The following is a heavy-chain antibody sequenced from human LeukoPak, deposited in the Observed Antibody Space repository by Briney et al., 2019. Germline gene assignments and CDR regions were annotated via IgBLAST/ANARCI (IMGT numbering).Heavy chain of an antibody. CDR3: ATRRGYYGSGSSYYFDY. V-gene: IGHV3-20*04. D-gene: IGHD3-10*01. CDR1: GFTFDDYG. Sequence: GGSLRLSRAASGFTFDDYGMSWVRQAPGKGLEWVSGINWNGGSTGYADSVKGRFTISRDNAKNSLYLQMNSLGAEGTALYYCATRRGYYGSGSSYYFDYWGQGTLVTVSS. J-gene: IGHJ4*02. CDR2: INWNGGST.